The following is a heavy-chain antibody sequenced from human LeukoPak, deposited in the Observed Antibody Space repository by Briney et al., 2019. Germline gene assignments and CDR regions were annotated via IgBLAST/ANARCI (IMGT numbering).Heavy chain of an antibody. V-gene: IGHV4-59*01. CDR3: ARGADTAMVMDY. J-gene: IGHJ4*02. Sequence: SETLSLTSTVSGGSISSYYWSWIRQPPGKGLEWIGYIYYSGSTNYNPSLKSRVTISVDTSKNQFSLKLSSVTAADTAVYYCARGADTAMVMDYWGQGTLVTVSS. CDR1: GGSISSYY. CDR2: IYYSGST. D-gene: IGHD5-18*01.